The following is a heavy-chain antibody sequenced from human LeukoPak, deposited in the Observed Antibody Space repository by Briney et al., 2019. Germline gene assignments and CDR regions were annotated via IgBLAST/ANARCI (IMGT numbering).Heavy chain of an antibody. J-gene: IGHJ6*02. V-gene: IGHV3-23*01. Sequence: GGSLRLSCVGSGVTLTNYAMSWVRQAPGKGLEWVSAISGSGSYTYYADSVKGRFTISRDDSKHTLWLHMNSLRVEDTTVYFCAKDPGRSSGWATTALDVWGQGTTVTVSS. CDR3: AKDPGRSSGWATTALDV. CDR2: ISGSGSYT. D-gene: IGHD6-19*01. CDR1: GVTLTNYA.